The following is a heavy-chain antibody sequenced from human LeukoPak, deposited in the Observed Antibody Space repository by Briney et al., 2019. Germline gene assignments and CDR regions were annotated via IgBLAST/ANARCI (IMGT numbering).Heavy chain of an antibody. V-gene: IGHV3-48*01. D-gene: IGHD6-13*01. CDR2: ISSSSGTI. J-gene: IGHJ4*02. CDR1: GFTLSSYS. Sequence: GGSLRLSCAASGFTLSSYSMNWVRQAPGKGLEWVSYISSSSGTIYYADSVKGRFTISRDNAKNSLYLQMNSLRAEDTAVYYCARVPYSSSWYGDYWGQGTLVTVSS. CDR3: ARVPYSSSWYGDY.